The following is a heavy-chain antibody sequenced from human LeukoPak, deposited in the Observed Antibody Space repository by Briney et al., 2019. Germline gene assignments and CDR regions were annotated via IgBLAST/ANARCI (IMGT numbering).Heavy chain of an antibody. J-gene: IGHJ4*02. V-gene: IGHV3-9*01. Sequence: GGSLRLSCAASGFTFDDYAMHWVRQAPGKGLEWVSGISWNSGSIGYADSVKGRFTISRDNAKNSLYLQMNSLRAEDTAVYYCAKGIVVVPAGNFDYWGQGTLVTVSS. CDR1: GFTFDDYA. D-gene: IGHD2-2*01. CDR3: AKGIVVVPAGNFDY. CDR2: ISWNSGSI.